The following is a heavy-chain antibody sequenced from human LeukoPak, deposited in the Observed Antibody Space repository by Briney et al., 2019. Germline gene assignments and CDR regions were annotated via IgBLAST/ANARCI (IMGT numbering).Heavy chain of an antibody. CDR3: ARDDGSGSYNWFDP. CDR1: GFIFSHYS. V-gene: IGHV3-21*01. D-gene: IGHD3-10*01. CDR2: ISTSRRYI. Sequence: PGGSLRLSCAASGFIFSHYSMNWVRQAPGKGLEWVSSISTSRRYIYYADSMKGRFTISRDNAKNSLYLQMNSLRVEDTAVYYCARDDGSGSYNWFDPWGQGTLVTVSS. J-gene: IGHJ5*02.